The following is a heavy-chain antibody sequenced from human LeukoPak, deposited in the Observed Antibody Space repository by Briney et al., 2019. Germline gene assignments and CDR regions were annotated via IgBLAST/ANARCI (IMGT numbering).Heavy chain of an antibody. CDR2: ISAYNGNT. Sequence: ASVTVSCKASGYTFTSYGISWVRQAPGQGLEWMGWISAYNGNTNYAQKLQGRVTMTTDTSTSTAYMELRSLRSDDTAVYYCARESQTTVTTYYYYYYGMDVWGQGTTVTVSS. J-gene: IGHJ6*02. CDR1: GYTFTSYG. D-gene: IGHD4-17*01. CDR3: ARESQTTVTTYYYYYYGMDV. V-gene: IGHV1-18*01.